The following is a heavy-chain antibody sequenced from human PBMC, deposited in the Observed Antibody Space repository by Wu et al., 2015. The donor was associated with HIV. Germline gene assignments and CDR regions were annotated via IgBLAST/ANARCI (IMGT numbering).Heavy chain of an antibody. J-gene: IGHJ3*01. CDR3: AREMNYFDDGGNPIETLLYL. V-gene: IGHV1-2*02. CDR1: GYTFTGFY. CDR2: INPNSGRT. D-gene: IGHD3-22*01. Sequence: QVLLVQSETEVKRPGASVKVSCKPSGYTFTGFYTHWVRQAPGQGLEWMGWINPNSGRTKYAQKFQGRVTMTRDTSFGAAYLEVSSLRSDDTAVYYCAREMNYFDDGGNPIETLLYLWGQGTMVIVSS.